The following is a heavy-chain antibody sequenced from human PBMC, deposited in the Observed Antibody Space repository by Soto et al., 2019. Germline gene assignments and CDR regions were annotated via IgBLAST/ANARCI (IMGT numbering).Heavy chain of an antibody. V-gene: IGHV4-59*01. J-gene: IGHJ4*02. CDR3: ARLQLAPHVDY. D-gene: IGHD5-18*01. CDR1: GGSISSYY. Sequence: QVQLQESGPGLVKPSETLSLTCTVSGGSISSYYWSWIRQPPGKGLEWLGYIYYSGSTNYNPSLKSRVTISVDTSKNQVSLKLSSVTAADTAVYYCARLQLAPHVDYWGQGTLVTVSS. CDR2: IYYSGST.